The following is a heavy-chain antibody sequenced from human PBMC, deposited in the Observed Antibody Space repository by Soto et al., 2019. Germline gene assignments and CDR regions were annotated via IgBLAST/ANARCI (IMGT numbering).Heavy chain of an antibody. CDR3: ARLLAQYSSGWYGGLNWFDP. J-gene: IGHJ5*02. D-gene: IGHD6-19*01. V-gene: IGHV4-39*01. Sequence: SETLSLTCTVSGGSISSSSYYWGWIRQPPGKGLEWIGSIYYSGSTYYNPSLKSRVTISVDTSKNQFSLKLSSVTAADTAVYYCARLLAQYSSGWYGGLNWFDPWGQGTLVTVSS. CDR2: IYYSGST. CDR1: GGSISSSSYY.